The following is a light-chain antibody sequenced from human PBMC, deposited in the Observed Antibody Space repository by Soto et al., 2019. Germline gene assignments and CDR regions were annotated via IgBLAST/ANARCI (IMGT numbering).Light chain of an antibody. CDR1: QSVSSN. CDR3: QQYNKWLIT. Sequence: EIVMPQSTATLSLSPEKRATLSCRASQSVSSNLAWYQQKPGQAPRLLICDASSRATGIPDRFSGGGSGTDFTLTISSLQSEDSAFYYCQQYNKWLITFGHGTRLEIK. J-gene: IGKJ5*01. CDR2: DAS. V-gene: IGKV3D-15*01.